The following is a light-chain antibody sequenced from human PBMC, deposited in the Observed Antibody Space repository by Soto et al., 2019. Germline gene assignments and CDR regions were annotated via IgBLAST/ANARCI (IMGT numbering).Light chain of an antibody. CDR1: QSMGNY. Sequence: DMQMTQSPSSLSASVGDRVTITCRASQSMGNYLNWYQQKPGKAPTLLIYDASSLESGVPSRFRGSGSGTDFTLTISSLQPEDFATYYCQQTYITPYTFGQGTKLEIK. CDR2: DAS. CDR3: QQTYITPYT. J-gene: IGKJ2*01. V-gene: IGKV1-39*01.